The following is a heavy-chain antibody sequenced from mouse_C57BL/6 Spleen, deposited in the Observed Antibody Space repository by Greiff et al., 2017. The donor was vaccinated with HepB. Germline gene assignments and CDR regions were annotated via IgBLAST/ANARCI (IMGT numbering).Heavy chain of an antibody. V-gene: IGHV1-85*01. CDR1: GYTFTSYD. CDR3: APYYYGSSWAY. J-gene: IGHJ3*01. D-gene: IGHD1-1*01. Sequence: VQLQESGPELVKPGASVKLSCKASGYTFTSYDINWVKQRPGQGLEWIGWIYPRDGSTKYNEKFKGKATLTVDTSSSTAYMELHSLTSEDSAVYFCAPYYYGSSWAYWGQGTLVTVSA. CDR2: IYPRDGST.